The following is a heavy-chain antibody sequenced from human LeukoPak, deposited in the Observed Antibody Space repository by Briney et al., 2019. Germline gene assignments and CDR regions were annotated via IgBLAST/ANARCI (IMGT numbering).Heavy chain of an antibody. D-gene: IGHD3-16*01. J-gene: IGHJ3*02. CDR2: IQDNERHI. CDR3: ARGRYDYVWGSRDAFDI. V-gene: IGHV3-30*02. Sequence: PGGPLRLSCAAYGFSFSDHGMHWVRQAPGKGLEWVAFIQDNERHIYYADSMKGRFTISRDNSKNTLYLQMNSLRAEDTAVYYCARGRYDYVWGSRDAFDIWGQGTMVTVSS. CDR1: GFSFSDHG.